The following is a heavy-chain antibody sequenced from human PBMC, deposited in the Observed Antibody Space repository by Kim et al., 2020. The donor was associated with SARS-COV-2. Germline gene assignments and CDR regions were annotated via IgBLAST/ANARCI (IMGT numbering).Heavy chain of an antibody. Sequence: SETLSLTCTVSGGSISSYYWSWIRQPAGKGLEWIGRIYTSGSTNYNPSLKSRVTMSVDTSKNQFSLKLSSVTAADTAVYYCARAYRAGTISYYYYYGMDVWGQGTTVTVSS. D-gene: IGHD1-7*01. CDR2: IYTSGST. J-gene: IGHJ6*02. CDR3: ARAYRAGTISYYYYYGMDV. CDR1: GGSISSYY. V-gene: IGHV4-4*07.